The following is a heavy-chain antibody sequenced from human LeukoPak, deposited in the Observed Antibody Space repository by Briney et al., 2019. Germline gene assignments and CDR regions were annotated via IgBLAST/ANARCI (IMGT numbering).Heavy chain of an antibody. CDR2: IYYSGST. CDR3: AREATQWIPEE. D-gene: IGHD5-18*01. V-gene: IGHV4-59*01. Sequence: PSETLSLTCTVSGGSISSYYWSWIRQPPGKGLEWIGYIYYSGSTNYNPSLKSRVTISVDTSKNQFSLKLSSVTAADTAVYYCAREATQWIPEEWGQGTLVTVSS. CDR1: GGSISSYY. J-gene: IGHJ4*02.